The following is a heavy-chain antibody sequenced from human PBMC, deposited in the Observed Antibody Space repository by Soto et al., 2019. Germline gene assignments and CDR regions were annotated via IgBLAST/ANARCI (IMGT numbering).Heavy chain of an antibody. CDR1: GFTFESHG. Sequence: GGSLRLSCAASGFTFESHGMHWVRQAPGKGLEWVALISYDGSQKYYTDSVRGRFTVSRDNSRNTLYLDMNSLRPEDTAVYYCAQGNYYGSGTCNYWGQGTLVTVSS. CDR3: AQGNYYGSGTCNY. J-gene: IGHJ4*02. CDR2: ISYDGSQK. D-gene: IGHD3-10*01. V-gene: IGHV3-30*18.